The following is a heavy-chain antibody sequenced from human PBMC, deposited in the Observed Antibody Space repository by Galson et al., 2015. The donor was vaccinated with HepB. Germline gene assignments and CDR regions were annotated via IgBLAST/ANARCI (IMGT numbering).Heavy chain of an antibody. CDR1: GGTFSSYA. J-gene: IGHJ3*02. Sequence: SVKVSCKASGGTFSSYAISWVRQAPGQGLEWMGGIIPIFGTANYAQKFQGRVTITADESTSTAYMELSSLRSEDTAVYYCARDGTPAAAGVDAFDIWGQGTMVTVSS. V-gene: IGHV1-69*13. CDR3: ARDGTPAAAGVDAFDI. CDR2: IIPIFGTA. D-gene: IGHD6-13*01.